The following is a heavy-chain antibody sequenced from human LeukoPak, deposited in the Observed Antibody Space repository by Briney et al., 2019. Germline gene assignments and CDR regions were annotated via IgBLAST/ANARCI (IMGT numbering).Heavy chain of an antibody. Sequence: TPSETLSLTCTVSGGSIYSYYWSWIRQPPGKGLEWIGYIYYSGSTRYNPSLKSRVTISVDTSKNQFSLKLSSVTAADTAVYYCARGPDDFDSWGQGTLVTVSS. D-gene: IGHD5-24*01. CDR1: GGSIYSYY. CDR2: IYYSGST. J-gene: IGHJ4*02. V-gene: IGHV4-59*01. CDR3: ARGPDDFDS.